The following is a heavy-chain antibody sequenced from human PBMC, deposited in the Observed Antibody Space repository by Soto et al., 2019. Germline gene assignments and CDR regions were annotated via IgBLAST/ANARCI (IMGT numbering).Heavy chain of an antibody. CDR1: GFTFSSYG. V-gene: IGHV3-33*01. J-gene: IGHJ6*02. CDR2: IWYDGSNK. Sequence: QVQLVESGGGVVQPGRSLRLSCAASGFTFSSYGMHWVRQAPGKGLEWVAVIWYDGSNKYYADSVKGRFTISRDTSKNSLYLQMNSLRAEDTAVYYCAREVLVDGYNPRFYYYGMDVWGQGTTVTVSS. CDR3: AREVLVDGYNPRFYYYGMDV. D-gene: IGHD5-12*01.